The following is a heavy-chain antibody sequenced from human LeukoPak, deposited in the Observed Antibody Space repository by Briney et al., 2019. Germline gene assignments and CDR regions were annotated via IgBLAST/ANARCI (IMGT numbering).Heavy chain of an antibody. Sequence: ASVKVSCKASGYTFTGYYMHWVRQAPGQGLEWMGWINPNRGGTNYAQKFQGRVTMTRDTSISTASMELSRLSSDDTAVYYCARTYFDDLGGGGSLDYWGQGTLVTVSS. CDR3: ARTYFDDLGGGGSLDY. V-gene: IGHV1-2*02. CDR1: GYTFTGYY. CDR2: INPNRGGT. D-gene: IGHD3-16*01. J-gene: IGHJ4*02.